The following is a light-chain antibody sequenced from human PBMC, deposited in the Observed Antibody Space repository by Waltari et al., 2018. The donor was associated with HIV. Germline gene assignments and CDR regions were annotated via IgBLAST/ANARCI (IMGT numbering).Light chain of an antibody. CDR2: DDA. CDR1: NVGSKR. CDR3: QVWDFTTDHVV. V-gene: IGLV3-21*03. J-gene: IGLJ3*02. Sequence: SYILTQSPSVSVAPGKTAKISCGGDNVGSKRVHWYQQKSGQAPLLFIYDDAARPSGIPARFSGSNSGNTATLTITRVEVGDEADYYCQVWDFTTDHVVFGGGTKLTVL.